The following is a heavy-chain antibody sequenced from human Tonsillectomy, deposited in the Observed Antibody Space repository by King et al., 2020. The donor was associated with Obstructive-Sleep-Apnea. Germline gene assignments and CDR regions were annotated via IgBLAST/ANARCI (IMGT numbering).Heavy chain of an antibody. CDR1: GFTFSNYG. CDR3: AGEXSXRPKXGDHGDF. Sequence: VQLVESGGGVVQPGGSLRLSCAASGFTFSNYGLYWVRRAPGKGLEWVASISSDGSNTYHTNSVRGRFTVSRDDPKNTLYLQMNSLRAEDTSVYYWAGEXSXRPKXGDHGDFWGRGXLXTVSS. J-gene: IGHJ4*01. D-gene: IGHD4-17*01. CDR2: ISSDGSNT. V-gene: IGHV3-30-3*01.